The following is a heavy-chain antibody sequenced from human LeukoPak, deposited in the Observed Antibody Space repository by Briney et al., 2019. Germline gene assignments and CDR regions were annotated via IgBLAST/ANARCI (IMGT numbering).Heavy chain of an antibody. J-gene: IGHJ6*03. CDR3: AKDGGYNLYYYYYMDV. CDR1: GFTFDDYT. CDR2: ISWDGGST. V-gene: IGHV3-43*01. D-gene: IGHD5-24*01. Sequence: PGGSLRLSCAASGFTFDDYTMHWVRQAPGKGLEWVSLISWDGGSTYCADSVKGRFTISRDNSKNSLYLQMNSLRTEDTALYYCAKDGGYNLYYYYYMDVWGKGTTVTVSS.